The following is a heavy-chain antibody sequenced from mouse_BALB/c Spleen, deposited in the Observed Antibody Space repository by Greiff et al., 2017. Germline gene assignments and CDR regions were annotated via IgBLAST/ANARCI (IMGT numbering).Heavy chain of an antibody. CDR2: ISSGSSTI. J-gene: IGHJ2*01. CDR3: ARSYGSSPFDY. CDR1: GFTFSSFG. D-gene: IGHD1-1*01. V-gene: IGHV5-17*02. Sequence: EVKLMESGGGLVQPGGSRKLSCAASGFTFSSFGMHWVRQAPEKGLEWVAYISSGSSTIYYADTVKGRFTISRDNSKNTLFLQMTSLRSEDTAMYYCARSYGSSPFDYWGQGTTLTVSS.